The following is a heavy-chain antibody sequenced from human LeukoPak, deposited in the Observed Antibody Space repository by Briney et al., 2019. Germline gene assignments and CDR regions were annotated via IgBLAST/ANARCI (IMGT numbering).Heavy chain of an antibody. CDR3: ARRLLWFGELIWFFP. J-gene: IGHJ5*02. D-gene: IGHD3-10*01. CDR1: GYTFPSYD. Sequence: ASVKVSCKASGYTFPSYDINWVRQATGQALEWMGWMNPNSRNTGYAQKVQGRVTMTRNSSISTAYMEVSSLRSEDTVVYYWARRLLWFGELIWFFPWGQGTQVTVS. V-gene: IGHV1-8*01. CDR2: MNPNSRNT.